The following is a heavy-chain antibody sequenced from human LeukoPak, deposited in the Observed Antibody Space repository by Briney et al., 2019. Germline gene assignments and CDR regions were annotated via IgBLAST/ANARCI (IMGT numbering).Heavy chain of an antibody. V-gene: IGHV4-59*01. CDR1: GGSISGYY. CDR3: AVYNWNSKRDFDY. Sequence: SETLSLTCTVSGGSISGYYWSWIRQPPGKGPEWIGYSYSGGDSSYNPSLKTRVTISVDTSKNLFSLKLSSVTAEDTAVYYCAVYNWNSKRDFDYWGQGTLVTVSS. D-gene: IGHD1-7*01. CDR2: SYSGGDS. J-gene: IGHJ4*02.